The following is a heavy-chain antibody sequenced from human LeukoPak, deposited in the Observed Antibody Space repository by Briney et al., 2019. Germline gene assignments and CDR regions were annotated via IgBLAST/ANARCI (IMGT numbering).Heavy chain of an antibody. CDR1: GFMFTNCA. D-gene: IGHD1-26*01. Sequence: GGSLRLSCAASGFMFTNCAFHWVRQAPGKGPEWVATVSYDGKYEFYSDSVKGRFSISRDYVKNSLYLEMNSLRVEDTAVYYCARVVLGATFYFDYWGQGTLVTVSS. CDR2: VSYDGKYE. CDR3: ARVVLGATFYFDY. J-gene: IGHJ4*02. V-gene: IGHV3-30*07.